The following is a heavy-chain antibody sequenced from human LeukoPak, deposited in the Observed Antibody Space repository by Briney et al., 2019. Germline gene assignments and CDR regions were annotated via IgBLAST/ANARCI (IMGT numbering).Heavy chain of an antibody. V-gene: IGHV3-21*01. CDR2: ISSGSIYI. CDR1: GFTFSSYR. Sequence: GGSLRLSCAGSGFTFSSYRMSWVRQAPGRGLEWVSSISSGSIYIDLADPLMGRFTISRDDAKNSLYLQMNSLRAEDTAVYYCTIRIYSGAFDIWGQGTMVTVSS. D-gene: IGHD2-21*01. J-gene: IGHJ3*02. CDR3: TIRIYSGAFDI.